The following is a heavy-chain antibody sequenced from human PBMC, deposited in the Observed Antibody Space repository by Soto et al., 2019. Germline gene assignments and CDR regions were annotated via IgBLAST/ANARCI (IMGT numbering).Heavy chain of an antibody. V-gene: IGHV1-8*01. Sequence: QVRLVQSGAEVRKPGASVKVSCEASGYTFTSYDIYWVRQATGQGLEWMGWMNPNTGNSGYAQKFQGRVTMTSDTSISTAHMELSSLRSDDTAVYYCARRAETNGWNGFGADKYYFDFWGQGTLVTVSS. CDR3: ARRAETNGWNGFGADKYYFDF. D-gene: IGHD1-1*01. CDR1: GYTFTSYD. J-gene: IGHJ4*02. CDR2: MNPNTGNS.